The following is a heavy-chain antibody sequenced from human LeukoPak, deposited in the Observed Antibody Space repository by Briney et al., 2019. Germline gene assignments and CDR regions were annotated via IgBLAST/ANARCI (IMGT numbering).Heavy chain of an antibody. Sequence: GASVKVCCKASGYTFTSYDINWVRRATGQGLEWMGWMNPNSGNTGYAQKFQGRVTMTRNTSISTAYMELSSLRSEDTAVYYCARAGWRYFDWKTYYFDYWGQGTLVTVSS. CDR1: GYTFTSYD. CDR3: ARAGWRYFDWKTYYFDY. J-gene: IGHJ4*02. V-gene: IGHV1-8*01. CDR2: MNPNSGNT. D-gene: IGHD3-9*01.